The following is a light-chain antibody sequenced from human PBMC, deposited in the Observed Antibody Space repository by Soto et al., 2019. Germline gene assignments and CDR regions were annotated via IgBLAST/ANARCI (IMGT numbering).Light chain of an antibody. V-gene: IGKV1-6*01. CDR1: QDIKDD. CDR3: AQDYIFPRT. J-gene: IGKJ1*01. CDR2: AAS. Sequence: AIQMTQSPSSLSASVGDRVTIACRTSQDIKDDLGWYQPKPGKAPKLLIYAASSLQSGVPSRFSGSGSGTDFTLTINSLQPEDFATYYCAQDYIFPRTFGQGTKVDIK.